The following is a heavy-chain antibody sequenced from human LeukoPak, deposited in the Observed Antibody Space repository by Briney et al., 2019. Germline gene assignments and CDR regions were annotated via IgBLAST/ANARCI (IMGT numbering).Heavy chain of an antibody. J-gene: IGHJ6*02. D-gene: IGHD3-9*01. CDR1: GYTFTSYG. CDR2: ISAYNGNT. Sequence: ASVKVSCKASGYTFTSYGISWVRQAPGQGLEWMGWISAYNGNTNYAQKLQGRVTMTTDTSTSTAYMELGSLRSDGTAVYYCAAGYFDWLSPHYYYYYGMDVWGQGTTVTVSS. CDR3: AAGYFDWLSPHYYYYYGMDV. V-gene: IGHV1-18*01.